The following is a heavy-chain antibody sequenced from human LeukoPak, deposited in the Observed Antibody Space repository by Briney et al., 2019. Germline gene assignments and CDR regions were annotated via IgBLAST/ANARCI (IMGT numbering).Heavy chain of an antibody. D-gene: IGHD7-27*01. Sequence: GGSLRLSCAASGFTFSSYSMNWVRQAPGKGLEWVSYISSSSSTIYYADSVKGRFAISRDNSKNTSYLHMNSLRAEDTAVYYCARDRVYLGREDAFDIWGQGTMVTVSS. CDR3: ARDRVYLGREDAFDI. CDR2: ISSSSSTI. V-gene: IGHV3-48*01. J-gene: IGHJ3*02. CDR1: GFTFSSYS.